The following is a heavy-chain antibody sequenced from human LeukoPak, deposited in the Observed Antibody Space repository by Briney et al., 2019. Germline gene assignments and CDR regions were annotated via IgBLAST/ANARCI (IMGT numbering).Heavy chain of an antibody. J-gene: IGHJ4*02. V-gene: IGHV3-74*01. CDR2: INSDGSST. D-gene: IGHD3-22*01. CDR1: GLTFSAFW. CDR3: ARGLVHGTSGYYSDY. Sequence: GGSLRLSCAASGLTFSAFWMHWVRQAPGKGLVWVSRINSDGSSTTYADSVKGRFTVSRDNAKNTLYLQMDSLRAEDSAVYYCARGLVHGTSGYYSDYWGQGILVTVSS.